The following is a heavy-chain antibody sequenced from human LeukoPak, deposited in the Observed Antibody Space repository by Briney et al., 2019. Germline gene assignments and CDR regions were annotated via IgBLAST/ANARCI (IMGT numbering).Heavy chain of an antibody. CDR3: ARVGGIAAAGTFGFHDAFDI. CDR1: GYTFTSYC. V-gene: IGHV1-46*01. J-gene: IGHJ3*02. Sequence: ASVKVSCKTSGYTFTSYCIHWVRQAPGQGLEWMGRMNPSGGRTSYAQKFQGRFSMTREMSTSTVYMELSSLRSEDTAVYYCARVGGIAAAGTFGFHDAFDIWGQGTMVTVSS. D-gene: IGHD6-13*01. CDR2: MNPSGGRT.